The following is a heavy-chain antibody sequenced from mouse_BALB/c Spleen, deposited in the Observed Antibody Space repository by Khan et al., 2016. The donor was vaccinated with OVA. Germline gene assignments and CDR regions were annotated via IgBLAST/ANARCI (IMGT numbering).Heavy chain of an antibody. D-gene: IGHD2-4*01. CDR2: IWRGGST. CDR3: AKLMIPYYYALDY. CDR1: GFSLTDYG. Sequence: QVQLQQSGPGLVQPSQSLSITCTVSGFSLTDYGVHWVRQSPGKGLEWLGVIWRGGSTDYNAAFMSRLSITKDNSKSQVFFRMNSLQADDTAIYYCAKLMIPYYYALDYWGQGTSVTVSS. J-gene: IGHJ4*01. V-gene: IGHV2-5*01.